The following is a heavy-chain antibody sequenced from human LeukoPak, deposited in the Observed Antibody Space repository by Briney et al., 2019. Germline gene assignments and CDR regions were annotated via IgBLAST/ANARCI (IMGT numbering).Heavy chain of an antibody. V-gene: IGHV1-8*01. CDR2: MNPNSGNT. J-gene: IGHJ6*03. CDR3: ATTRQSGSYSYYYYYYYMDD. Sequence: ASVTVSCKASGYTFTNYDINWVRQATGQGLEWMGWMNPNSGNTGYAQKFQGRVTMTRNTSISTAYMELSSLRSEDTAVYYCATTRQSGSYSYYYYYYYMDDWGKGTTVTVSS. D-gene: IGHD1-26*01. CDR1: GYTFTNYD.